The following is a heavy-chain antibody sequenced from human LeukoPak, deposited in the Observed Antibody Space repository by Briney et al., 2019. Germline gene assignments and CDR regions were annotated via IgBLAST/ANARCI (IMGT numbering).Heavy chain of an antibody. CDR3: ARLSSGGYFDY. V-gene: IGHV4-39*07. D-gene: IGHD6-19*01. CDR1: GGSISSYY. CDR2: IYYSGST. J-gene: IGHJ4*02. Sequence: SETLSLTCTVSGGSISSYYWGWIRQPPGKGLEWIGSIYYSGSTYYNPSLKSRVTISVDTSKNQFSLKLSSVTAADTAVYYCARLSSGGYFDYWGQGTLVTVSS.